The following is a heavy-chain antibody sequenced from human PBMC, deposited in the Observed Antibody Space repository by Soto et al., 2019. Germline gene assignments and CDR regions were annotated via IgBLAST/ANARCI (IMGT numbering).Heavy chain of an antibody. V-gene: IGHV3-23*01. CDR1: GFTFSSYA. Sequence: GGSLRLSCAASGFTFSSYAMSWVRQAPGKGLEWVSAISGSGGSTYYADSVKGRFTISRDNSKNSLYLQMNSLRAEDTAVYYCAKEVRSMIVVVITSFDYWGQGTLVTVSS. CDR3: AKEVRSMIVVVITSFDY. CDR2: ISGSGGST. J-gene: IGHJ4*02. D-gene: IGHD3-22*01.